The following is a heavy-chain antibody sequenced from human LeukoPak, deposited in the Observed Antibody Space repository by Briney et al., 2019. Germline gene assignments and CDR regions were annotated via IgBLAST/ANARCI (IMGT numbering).Heavy chain of an antibody. V-gene: IGHV3-48*01. Sequence: GGSLRLSCAASGFTFSNYWMSWVRQAPGKGLEWVSYISSSSSTIYYADSVKGRFTISRDNAKNSLYLQMNSLRAEDTAVYYCARGSGLGQLDYWGQGTLVTVSS. CDR2: ISSSSSTI. CDR1: GFTFSNYW. J-gene: IGHJ4*02. D-gene: IGHD2-2*01. CDR3: ARGSGLGQLDY.